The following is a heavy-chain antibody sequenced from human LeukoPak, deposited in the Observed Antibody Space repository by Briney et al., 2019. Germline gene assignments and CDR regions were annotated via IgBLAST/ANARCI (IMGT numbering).Heavy chain of an antibody. V-gene: IGHV5-51*01. D-gene: IGHD2-8*01. CDR3: ARFGNGYNWFDP. Sequence: GESLQISCNGSGYRFTSYWIGWVRQMPAKGLEWRGIIYPGDSDTRYSPSFQGQVTISADKSISTAYLQWSSLKASDTAMYYCARFGNGYNWFDPWGQGTLVTVSS. CDR1: GYRFTSYW. CDR2: IYPGDSDT. J-gene: IGHJ5*02.